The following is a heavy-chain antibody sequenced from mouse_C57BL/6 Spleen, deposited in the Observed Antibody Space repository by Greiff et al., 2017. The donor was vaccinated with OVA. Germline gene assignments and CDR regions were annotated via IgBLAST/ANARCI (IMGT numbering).Heavy chain of an antibody. D-gene: IGHD2-10*01. Sequence: QVQLQQPGAELVKPGASVKLSCKASGYTFTSYWMQWVKQRPGQGLEWIGEIDPSDSYTNYNQKFKGKATLTVDTSSSTAYMQLSSLTSEDSAVYYCARSPSYYGNYYYWGQGTSVTVSS. V-gene: IGHV1-50*01. CDR3: ARSPSYYGNYYY. CDR1: GYTFTSYW. J-gene: IGHJ4*01. CDR2: IDPSDSYT.